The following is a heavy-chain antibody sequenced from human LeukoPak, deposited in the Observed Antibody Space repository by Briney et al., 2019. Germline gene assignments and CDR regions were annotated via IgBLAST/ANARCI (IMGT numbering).Heavy chain of an antibody. V-gene: IGHV1-2*02. CDR1: GYTFTDYY. J-gene: IGHJ6*02. CDR3: ARDHCDSANCYEYYYYGMDV. D-gene: IGHD2-2*01. CDR2: INPNSGGT. Sequence: ASVKVSCKASGYTFTDYYMHWVRQAPGQGLEWMGWINPNSGGTEYAQKFQGRVTMTRDTSSSTAFMELSRLRPDDTAVYYCARDHCDSANCYEYYYYGMDVCGQGTTVTVSS.